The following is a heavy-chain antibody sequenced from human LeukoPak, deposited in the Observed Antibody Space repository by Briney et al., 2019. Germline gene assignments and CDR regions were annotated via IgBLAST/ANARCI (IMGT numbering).Heavy chain of an antibody. CDR2: TSGSGGST. CDR3: ARDSIAFGGYYFDY. J-gene: IGHJ4*02. CDR1: GFTFSSYA. D-gene: IGHD6-6*01. Sequence: GGSLRLPCAASGFTFSSYAMSWVRQAPGKGLEWVSATSGSGGSTYYADSVKGRFTISRDNAKNSLYLQMNSLRAEDTAVYYCARDSIAFGGYYFDYWGQGTLVTVSS. V-gene: IGHV3-23*01.